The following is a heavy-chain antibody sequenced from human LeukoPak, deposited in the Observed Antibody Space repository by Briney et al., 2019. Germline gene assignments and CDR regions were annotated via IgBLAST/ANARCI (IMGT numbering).Heavy chain of an antibody. J-gene: IGHJ6*03. CDR3: ARGPYYYYYYMDV. V-gene: IGHV1-69*13. CDR2: INPIFGTA. Sequence: SVKVSCKASGGTLSSYAISWVRQAPGQGLEWMGGINPIFGTANYAQKFHGRVKSTADESTSTAYMELSSLRSEDTAVYYCARGPYYYYYYMDVWGKGTTVTVSS. CDR1: GGTLSSYA.